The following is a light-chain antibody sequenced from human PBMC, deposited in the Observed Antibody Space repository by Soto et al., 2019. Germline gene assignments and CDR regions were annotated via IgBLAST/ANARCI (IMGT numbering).Light chain of an antibody. Sequence: DIQMTQFPSTLSASVGDRVTITCRASQGISNWLAWHQQRPGKAPKLLIHDASNLEVGVPSRFSGSGSGTEFTLTISSLQPDDFATYYCQHYKSFPRTFGQGTKVDIK. J-gene: IGKJ1*01. CDR2: DAS. CDR1: QGISNW. CDR3: QHYKSFPRT. V-gene: IGKV1-5*01.